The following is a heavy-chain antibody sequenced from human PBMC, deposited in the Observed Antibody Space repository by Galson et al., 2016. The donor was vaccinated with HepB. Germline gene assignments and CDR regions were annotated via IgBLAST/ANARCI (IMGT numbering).Heavy chain of an antibody. CDR3: AKDLRYSSSFYVFGN. Sequence: SLRLSCAASGFTFSSYAMSWVRQAPGKGLEWVSSISGSGGSTYYADSVKGRFTIARDNSKNTLYLQMNSLRADDTAEYYCAKDLRYSSSFYVFGNWGQGTPITVSS. CDR2: ISGSGGST. CDR1: GFTFSSYA. J-gene: IGHJ4*02. V-gene: IGHV3-23*01. D-gene: IGHD6-13*01.